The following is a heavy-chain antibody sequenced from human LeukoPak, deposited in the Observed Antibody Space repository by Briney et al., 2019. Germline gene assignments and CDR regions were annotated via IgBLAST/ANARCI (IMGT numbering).Heavy chain of an antibody. CDR2: ITSGPDAT. D-gene: IGHD4-17*01. Sequence: GASLRLSCAALGFCFISFAMGSVRQAPGEGLGWGSSITSGPDATYNTDSVQGRFTISTDNAKNTLHLQMNRVRADATAIYYCTKDPNGDYIGAFDPWGQGTLVTVSS. J-gene: IGHJ5*02. V-gene: IGHV3-23*01. CDR3: TKDPNGDYIGAFDP. CDR1: GFCFISFA.